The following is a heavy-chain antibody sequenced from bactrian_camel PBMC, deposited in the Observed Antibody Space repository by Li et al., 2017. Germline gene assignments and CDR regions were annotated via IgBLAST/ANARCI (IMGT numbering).Heavy chain of an antibody. Sequence: QLVESGGGSAQAGGSLRLSCAFDAYTPANVRMAWFRQAPGKEREFVSAIDSDGTTSYADSVKGRFTISRDNAKNTLYLQLNNLKTEDTAMYYCTRDLKGWINSPESQGTQVTVS. V-gene: IGHV3S55*01. CDR2: IDSDGTT. CDR1: AYTPANVR. J-gene: IGHJ4*01. D-gene: IGHD3*01.